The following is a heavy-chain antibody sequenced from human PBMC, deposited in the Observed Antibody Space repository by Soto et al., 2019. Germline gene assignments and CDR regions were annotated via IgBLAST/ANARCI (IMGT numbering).Heavy chain of an antibody. CDR3: ARHYGSFDP. J-gene: IGHJ5*02. CDR2: VYYSGGT. CDR1: GGSISNSGYY. Sequence: SETLSLTCSVSGGSISNSGYYWGWVRQPPGKGLEWIGSVYYSGGTYYNPSLKSRVTISVDTSKNQFSLKLNSVTAADTAVYYCARHYGSFDPWGQGTLVTVS. V-gene: IGHV4-39*01. D-gene: IGHD6-19*01.